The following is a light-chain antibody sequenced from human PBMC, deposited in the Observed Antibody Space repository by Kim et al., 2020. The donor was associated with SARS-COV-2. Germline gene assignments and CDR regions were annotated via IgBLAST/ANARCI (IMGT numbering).Light chain of an antibody. J-gene: IGLJ2*01. CDR2: RND. CDR3: VTWDDSLSGFVI. V-gene: IGLV1-47*01. Sequence: RVTISCSGSTSNIGSNYVYWYQHLPGTAPKVLIYRNDQRPSGVPDRFSGSKSGTSASLAISGLRPEDESDYYCVTWDDSLSGFVIFGGGTKLTVL. CDR1: TSNIGSNY.